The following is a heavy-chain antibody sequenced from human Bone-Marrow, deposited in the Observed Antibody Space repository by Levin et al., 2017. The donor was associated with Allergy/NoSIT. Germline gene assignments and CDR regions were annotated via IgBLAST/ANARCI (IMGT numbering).Heavy chain of an antibody. CDR1: GHTLSTYD. Sequence: ASVKVSCKSSGHTLSTYDINWVRRAPGRGLEWVGWLNFNSGNTGYAHNFQGRATMTRDTSVSTVYMELTTLTSEDTALYYCARARGATDFDYWGRGTLVTVAS. CDR2: LNFNSGNT. J-gene: IGHJ4*02. CDR3: ARARGATDFDY. V-gene: IGHV1-8*01. D-gene: IGHD1-26*01.